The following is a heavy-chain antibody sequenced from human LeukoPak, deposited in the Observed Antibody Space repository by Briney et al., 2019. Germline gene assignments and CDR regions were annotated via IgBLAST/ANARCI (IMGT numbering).Heavy chain of an antibody. CDR1: GGSFSGYY. D-gene: IGHD5-12*01. CDR3: ARSGYSGWWWFDP. Sequence: TSETLSLTCAVYGGSFSGYYWSWIRQPAGKGLEWIGRIYTSGSTNYNPSLKSRVTMSVDTSKNQFSLKLSSVTAADTAVYYCARSGYSGWWWFDPWGQGTLVTVSS. V-gene: IGHV4-59*10. CDR2: IYTSGST. J-gene: IGHJ5*02.